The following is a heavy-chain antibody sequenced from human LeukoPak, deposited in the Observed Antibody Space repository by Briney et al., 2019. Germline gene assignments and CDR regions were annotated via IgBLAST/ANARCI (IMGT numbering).Heavy chain of an antibody. D-gene: IGHD5-24*01. CDR1: GFTFSSYE. V-gene: IGHV3-48*03. Sequence: GGSLRLSCAASGFTFSSYEMNWVRQAPGKGLEWVSYISSSGSTIYYADSVKGRFTISRDNAKNSLYLQMNSLRAEDTAVCYCARDFHGLYYFDYWGQGTLVTVSS. CDR2: ISSSGSTI. CDR3: ARDFHGLYYFDY. J-gene: IGHJ4*02.